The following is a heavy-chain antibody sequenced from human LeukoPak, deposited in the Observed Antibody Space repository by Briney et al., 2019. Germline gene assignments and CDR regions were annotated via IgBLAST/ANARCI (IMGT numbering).Heavy chain of an antibody. CDR2: ISGSGGGT. CDR3: AKDLRAQGITMIVVVTPDY. V-gene: IGHV3-23*01. CDR1: GFTFSSYA. J-gene: IGHJ4*02. Sequence: GGSLRLSCAASGFTFSSYAMSWVRQAPGKGLEWVSAISGSGGGTYYADSVKGRFTISRDNSKNTLYLQMNSLRAEDTAVYYCAKDLRAQGITMIVVVTPDYWGQGTLVTVSS. D-gene: IGHD3-22*01.